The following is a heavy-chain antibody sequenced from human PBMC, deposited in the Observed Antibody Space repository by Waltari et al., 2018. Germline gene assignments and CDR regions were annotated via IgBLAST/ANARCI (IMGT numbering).Heavy chain of an antibody. CDR3: AKVGVGLTTWYPFDV. D-gene: IGHD1-1*01. CDR1: GFPFSAYG. Sequence: QVHLVESGGGVVQPGGSLRPSCAASGFPFSAYGLPWVRQAPGKGMEWVAFIRYDASDIYYRDSVKGRFTISRDNSKNTLFLQMSSLRPEDTAVYYCAKVGVGLTTWYPFDVWGQGTMVTVSS. J-gene: IGHJ3*01. V-gene: IGHV3-30*02. CDR2: IRYDASDI.